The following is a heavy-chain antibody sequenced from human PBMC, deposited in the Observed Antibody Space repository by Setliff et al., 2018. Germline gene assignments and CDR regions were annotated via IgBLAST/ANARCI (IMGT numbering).Heavy chain of an antibody. D-gene: IGHD2-2*01. V-gene: IGHV5-51*01. J-gene: IGHJ5*02. Sequence: PGESLKISCKDSASTFSNYWIVWVRQMPGKGPEWMGMIYPGDSDTKYHPSFQGQVTISADKSISTAYLQWSSLKASDTAMYYCARALYPSSFIGHNWFDPWGQGTPVTSPQ. CDR3: ARALYPSSFIGHNWFDP. CDR2: IYPGDSDT. CDR1: ASTFSNYW.